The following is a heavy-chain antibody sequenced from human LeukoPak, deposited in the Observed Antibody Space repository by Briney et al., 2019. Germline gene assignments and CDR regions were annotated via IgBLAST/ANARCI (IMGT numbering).Heavy chain of an antibody. CDR3: ARDSDTRVIAAKFAY. J-gene: IGHJ4*02. CDR1: GYTFTNYG. D-gene: IGHD6-13*01. CDR2: ISAHNGNT. Sequence: ASVKVSCKASGYTFTNYGMSWVRQAPGQGLEWTGWISAHNGNTNYAQKFQGRVTMTTDTSTNTAYMELRSLRSDDAAVYYCARDSDTRVIAAKFAYWGQGTLVTVSS. V-gene: IGHV1-18*01.